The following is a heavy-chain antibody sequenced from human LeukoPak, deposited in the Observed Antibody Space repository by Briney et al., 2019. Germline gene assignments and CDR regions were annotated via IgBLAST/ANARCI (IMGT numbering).Heavy chain of an antibody. CDR3: ARGPGYTGSYSFDD. J-gene: IGHJ4*02. Sequence: KPSETLSLTCTVSGVSISTYYWSWIRQPAGKGLQYIGRIYGTGNTNYNPSLMSRVTMSVDTSNNQFSLELSSVTAADTALYFCARGPGYTGSYSFDDWGQGTLVTVSS. CDR1: GVSISTYY. CDR2: IYGTGNT. D-gene: IGHD1-26*01. V-gene: IGHV4-4*07.